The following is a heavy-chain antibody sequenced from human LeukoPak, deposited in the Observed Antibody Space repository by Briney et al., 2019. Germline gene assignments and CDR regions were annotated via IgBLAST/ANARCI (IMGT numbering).Heavy chain of an antibody. Sequence: PSETLSLTCAVYGGSFSGYYWSWIRQPPGKGLEWIGEIDHSRNTNYNPSLKSRVTISVDTSKNQFSLKLSSVTAADTSVYYCARESHTVTHFDSWGQGTLVTVPS. J-gene: IGHJ4*02. D-gene: IGHD4-11*01. V-gene: IGHV4-34*01. CDR2: IDHSRNT. CDR3: ARESHTVTHFDS. CDR1: GGSFSGYY.